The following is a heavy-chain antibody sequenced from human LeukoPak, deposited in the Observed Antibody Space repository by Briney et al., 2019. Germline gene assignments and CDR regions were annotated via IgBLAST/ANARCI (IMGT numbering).Heavy chain of an antibody. CDR2: ISGSGGST. Sequence: GGSLRLSCAASGFTFSSYAMSWVRQAPGKGLEWVSAISGSGGSTYYADSVKGRFTISRDNSKNTLYLQMNSLRAEDTAVYYCAKVFSPIWFGELFGLDYWGQGTLVTVSS. J-gene: IGHJ4*02. CDR1: GFTFSSYA. V-gene: IGHV3-23*01. CDR3: AKVFSPIWFGELFGLDY. D-gene: IGHD3-10*01.